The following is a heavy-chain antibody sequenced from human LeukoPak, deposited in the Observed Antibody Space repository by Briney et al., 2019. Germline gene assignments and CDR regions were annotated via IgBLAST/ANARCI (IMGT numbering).Heavy chain of an antibody. CDR3: ARLNWNDDGYDWFDP. V-gene: IGHV1-2*02. CDR1: GYTLTGYY. CDR2: INPNSGGT. J-gene: IGHJ5*02. Sequence: GASVKVSCKASGYTLTGYYMHWVRQAPGQGLEWMGWINPNSGGTNYAQKFQGRVTMTRDTSISTAYMELSRLRSDDTAVYYCARLNWNDDGYDWFDPWGQGTLVTVSS. D-gene: IGHD1-1*01.